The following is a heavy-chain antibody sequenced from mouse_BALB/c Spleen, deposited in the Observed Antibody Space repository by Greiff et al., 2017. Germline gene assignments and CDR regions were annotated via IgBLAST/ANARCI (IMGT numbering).Heavy chain of an antibody. CDR2: INSNGGST. Sequence: EVKVVESGGGLVKLGGSLKLSCAASGFTFSSYYMSWVRQTPEKRLELVAAINSNGGSTYYPDTVKGRFTISRDNAKNTLYLQMSSLKSEDTALYYCARHPVDYWGQGTTLTVSS. CDR1: GFTFSSYY. CDR3: ARHPVDY. J-gene: IGHJ2*01. V-gene: IGHV5-6-2*01.